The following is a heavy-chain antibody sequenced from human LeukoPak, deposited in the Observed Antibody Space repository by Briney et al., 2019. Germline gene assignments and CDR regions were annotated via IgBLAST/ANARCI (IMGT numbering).Heavy chain of an antibody. Sequence: PGGSLRLSCAASGFTFSSYGMHWVRQAPGKGLEWVAFIRYDGSNKYYADSVKGRSTISRDNSKNTLYLQMNSLRAEDTAVYYCANDFSSGTKYRDYWGQGTLVTVSS. CDR1: GFTFSSYG. J-gene: IGHJ4*02. D-gene: IGHD6-19*01. V-gene: IGHV3-30*02. CDR2: IRYDGSNK. CDR3: ANDFSSGTKYRDY.